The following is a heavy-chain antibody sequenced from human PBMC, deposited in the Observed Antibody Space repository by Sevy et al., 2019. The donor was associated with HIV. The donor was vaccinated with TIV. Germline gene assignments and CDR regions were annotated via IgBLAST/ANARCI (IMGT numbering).Heavy chain of an antibody. CDR1: GFTFSSYW. V-gene: IGHV3-7*01. D-gene: IGHD2-15*01. Sequence: GGSLRLSCAASGFTFSSYWMSWVRQAPGKGLEWVANIKQDGSEKYYVDSVKGRFTLSRDNAKNSLYLQMNSLRAEDTAVYYCARDSRYCSGGSCYPGYYYYGMDVWDQGTTVTVSS. J-gene: IGHJ6*02. CDR2: IKQDGSEK. CDR3: ARDSRYCSGGSCYPGYYYYGMDV.